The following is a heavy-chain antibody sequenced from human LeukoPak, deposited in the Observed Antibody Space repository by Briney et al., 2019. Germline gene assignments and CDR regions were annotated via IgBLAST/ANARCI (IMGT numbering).Heavy chain of an antibody. D-gene: IGHD6-19*01. CDR2: IHSDGRST. CDR3: AKTYSGDVFDI. CDR1: GFTFSGYW. V-gene: IGHV3-74*01. J-gene: IGHJ3*02. Sequence: PGGSLRLSCAASGFTFSGYWMHWVRQGQGKGLVWVARIHSDGRSTTYADSVKGRFTISRDNVKNSLYLQMNSLRDEDTAMYYCAKTYSGDVFDIWGQGTLVTVSS.